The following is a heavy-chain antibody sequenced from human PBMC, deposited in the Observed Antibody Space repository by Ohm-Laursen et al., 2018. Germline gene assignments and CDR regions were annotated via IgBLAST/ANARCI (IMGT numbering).Heavy chain of an antibody. CDR1: GYTFTGYY. Sequence: ASVKVSCKASGYTFTGYYMHWVRQAPGQGLEWMGWINPNSGGTNYAQKFQGRVTMTRDTSISTAYIELSRLRSDDTAVYYCARDYGDRNRVYGMDVWGQGTTVTVSS. CDR3: ARDYGDRNRVYGMDV. CDR2: INPNSGGT. J-gene: IGHJ6*02. D-gene: IGHD4-17*01. V-gene: IGHV1-2*02.